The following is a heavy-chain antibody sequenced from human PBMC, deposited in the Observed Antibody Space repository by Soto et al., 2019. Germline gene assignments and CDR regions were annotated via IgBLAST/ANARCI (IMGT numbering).Heavy chain of an antibody. V-gene: IGHV3-74*01. D-gene: IGHD5-18*01. Sequence: GGSLRLSCEASGLTFTTFWMNWVRQPPGKRLVWVSRINSDGSATDYADSVKGRFTISRDNAKSTVYLQMNGLRAEDTAVYYCARTLNVGYSYGYGYYMDVWGKGTTVTVSS. CDR3: ARTLNVGYSYGYGYYMDV. CDR2: INSDGSAT. CDR1: GLTFTTFW. J-gene: IGHJ6*03.